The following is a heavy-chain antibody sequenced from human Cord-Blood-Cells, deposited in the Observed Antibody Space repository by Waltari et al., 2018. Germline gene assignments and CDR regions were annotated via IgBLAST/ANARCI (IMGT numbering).Heavy chain of an antibody. V-gene: IGHV4-34*01. D-gene: IGHD3-22*01. Sequence: QVQLQQWGAGLLKPSETLSLTCAAYGGSFSGYYWSWIRQPPGKGLEWIGEINHSGSTNYNPSLKSRVTISVDTSKNQFSLKLSSVTAADTAVYYCARRNYYDSSGSFDPWGQGTLVTVSS. J-gene: IGHJ5*02. CDR2: INHSGST. CDR3: ARRNYYDSSGSFDP. CDR1: GGSFSGYY.